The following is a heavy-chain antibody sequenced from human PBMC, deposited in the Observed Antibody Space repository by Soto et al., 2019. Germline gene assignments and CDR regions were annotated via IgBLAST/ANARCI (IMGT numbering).Heavy chain of an antibody. D-gene: IGHD3-22*01. CDR2: ISYDGGNK. J-gene: IGHJ4*02. CDR1: GFTFSSYG. CDR3: AKDTYYLDSSGYYVFDS. Sequence: GSLRLSCAASGFTFSSYGIHWVRQAPGKGLEWVAVISYDGGNKHYADSVQGRFTISRDNSKNTLYLQMNSLRAEDTAVYYCAKDTYYLDSSGYYVFDSWGQGTLVTVSS. V-gene: IGHV3-30*18.